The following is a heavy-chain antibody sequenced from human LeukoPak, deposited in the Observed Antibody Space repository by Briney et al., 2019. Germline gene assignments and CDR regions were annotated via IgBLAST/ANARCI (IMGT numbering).Heavy chain of an antibody. J-gene: IGHJ4*02. CDR3: ASGRALTTRYYYDSSGHGAFDY. V-gene: IGHV1-46*01. CDR2: IYPRDGST. D-gene: IGHD3-22*01. CDR1: GYTFTSNY. Sequence: GASVKVSCKASGYTFTSNYIHWVRQAPGQGLEWMGMIYPRDGSTSYAQKFQGRVTVTRDTSTSTVYMELSSLRSEDTAVYYCASGRALTTRYYYDSSGHGAFDYWGQGTLVTVSS.